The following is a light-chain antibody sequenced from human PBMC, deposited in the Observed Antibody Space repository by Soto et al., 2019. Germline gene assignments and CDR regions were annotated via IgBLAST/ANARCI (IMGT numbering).Light chain of an antibody. V-gene: IGKV3-11*01. Sequence: EMVMTQSPATLSVSPKERATLSCRASQSVSSNLAWYQQKPGQAPRLLIYGASTRATGIPARFSGSGSGTDFTLTISSLEPEDFAVYYCQQRSNWPPKITFGQGTRLEIK. CDR3: QQRSNWPPKIT. CDR1: QSVSSN. CDR2: GAS. J-gene: IGKJ5*01.